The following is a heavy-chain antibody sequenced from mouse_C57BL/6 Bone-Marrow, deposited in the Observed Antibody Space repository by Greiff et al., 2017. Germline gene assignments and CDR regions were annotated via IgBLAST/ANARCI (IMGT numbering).Heavy chain of an antibody. CDR3: ARSGLLWFPWFAY. V-gene: IGHV14-3*01. D-gene: IGHD2-2*01. Sequence: EVKVEESVAELVRPGASVKLSCTASGFNIKNTYMHWVQQRPEQGLEWIGRIDPANGNTKYAPKFQGKATITADTSSNTAYLQLSSLTSEDTAIYYCARSGLLWFPWFAYWGQGTLVTVSA. CDR2: IDPANGNT. CDR1: GFNIKNTY. J-gene: IGHJ3*01.